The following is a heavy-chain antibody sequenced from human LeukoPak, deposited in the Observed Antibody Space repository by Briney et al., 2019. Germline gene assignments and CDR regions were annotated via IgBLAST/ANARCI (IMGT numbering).Heavy chain of an antibody. D-gene: IGHD3-9*01. CDR3: ARDRSPYYDILTGYSYYYYYMDV. CDR1: GGSIRGYF. J-gene: IGHJ6*03. Sequence: SETLSLTCTVSGGSIRGYFWSWIPQRPAKEWGWCGYVYDGRSTNYNPSLTSRVTISVDTSKNQFSLKLSSVTAADTAVYYCARDRSPYYDILTGYSYYYYYMDVWGKGTTVTVSS. V-gene: IGHV4-59*01. CDR2: VYDGRST.